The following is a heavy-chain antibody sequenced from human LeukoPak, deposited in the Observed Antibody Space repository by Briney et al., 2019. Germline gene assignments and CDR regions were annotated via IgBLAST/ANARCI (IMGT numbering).Heavy chain of an antibody. CDR1: GFTFSSYW. CDR3: ARDEDAFDI. CDR2: IKQDGSEK. Sequence: GGSLRLSCAASGFTFSSYWRSWVRQAPGKGLEWVANIKQDGSEKYYVDSVKGRFTISRDNAKNSLYLQMNSLRAEDTAVYYCARDEDAFDIWGQGTMVTVTS. J-gene: IGHJ3*02. V-gene: IGHV3-7*01.